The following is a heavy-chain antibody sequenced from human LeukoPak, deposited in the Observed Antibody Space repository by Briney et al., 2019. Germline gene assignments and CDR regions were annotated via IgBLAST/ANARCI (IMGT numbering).Heavy chain of an antibody. CDR3: AELGITMIGGV. CDR2: I. CDR1: GFTFSSYN. Sequence: PGGSLRLSCAASGFTFSSYNMNWVRQAPGKGLEWVSSIMKGRFTISRDNAKNSLYLQMNSLRAEDTAVYYCAELGITMIGGVWGKGTTVTISS. D-gene: IGHD3-10*02. V-gene: IGHV3-21*01. J-gene: IGHJ6*04.